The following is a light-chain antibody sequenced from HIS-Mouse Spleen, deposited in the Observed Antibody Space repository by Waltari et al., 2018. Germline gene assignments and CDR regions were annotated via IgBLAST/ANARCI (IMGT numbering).Light chain of an antibody. V-gene: IGKV3-15*01. CDR1: QSVSSN. J-gene: IGKJ1*01. CDR3: QQYNNWPPWT. Sequence: EIVMTQSPATLSVSPGERATLSCRASQSVSSNLAWYQQKPGQAPRLLIYGASTRATGIPARFSGSGSGTEFTLTISIMQSEYFAVYYYQQYNNWPPWTCGQGTKVEIQ. CDR2: GAS.